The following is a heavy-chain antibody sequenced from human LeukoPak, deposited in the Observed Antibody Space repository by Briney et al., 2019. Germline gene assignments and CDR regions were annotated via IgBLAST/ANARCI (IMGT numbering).Heavy chain of an antibody. D-gene: IGHD3-16*02. Sequence: SVKVSCKASGGTFSSYAISWVRQAPGQGLEWMGGIIPIFGTANYAQKFQGRVTITADESTSTAYMELSSLRSEDTAVYYCARVGSMADDYVWGSYRYRRRYFDYWGQGTLVTVSS. CDR2: IIPIFGTA. CDR1: GGTFSSYA. J-gene: IGHJ4*02. V-gene: IGHV1-69*13. CDR3: ARVGSMADDYVWGSYRYRRRYFDY.